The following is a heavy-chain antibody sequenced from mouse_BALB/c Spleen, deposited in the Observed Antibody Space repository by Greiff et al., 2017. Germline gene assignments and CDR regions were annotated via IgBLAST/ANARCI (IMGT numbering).Heavy chain of an antibody. V-gene: IGHV2-9*02. CDR3: ARDGEVWLRRRSWFAY. Sequence: VKLMESGPGLVAPSQSLSITCTVSGFSLTSYGVHWVRQPPGKGLEWLGVIWAGGSTNYNSALMSRLSISKDNSKSQVFLKMNSLQTDDTAMYYCARDGEVWLRRRSWFAYWGQGTLVTVSA. CDR1: GFSLTSYG. J-gene: IGHJ3*01. CDR2: IWAGGST. D-gene: IGHD2-2*01.